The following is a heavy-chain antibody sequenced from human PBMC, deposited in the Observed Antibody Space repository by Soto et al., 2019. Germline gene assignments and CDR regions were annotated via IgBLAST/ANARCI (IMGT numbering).Heavy chain of an antibody. CDR3: AHISIRYFDWLSERYYFDY. CDR1: GFSLSTSGVG. CDR2: IYWDDDK. J-gene: IGHJ4*02. V-gene: IGHV2-5*02. D-gene: IGHD3-9*01. Sequence: SGPTLVNPTQTLTLTCTFSGFSLSTSGVGVGWIRQPPGKALEWLALIYWDDDKRYSPSLKSRLTITKDTSKNQVVLTMTNMDPVDTATYYCAHISIRYFDWLSERYYFDYWGQGTLVTVSS.